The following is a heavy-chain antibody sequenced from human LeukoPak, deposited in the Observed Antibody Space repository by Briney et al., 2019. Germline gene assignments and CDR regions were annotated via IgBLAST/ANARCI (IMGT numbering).Heavy chain of an antibody. CDR2: IYYSGST. CDR3: AREIVVVPAALKFYYMDV. CDR1: GGSISSYY. D-gene: IGHD2-2*01. Sequence: SETLSLTCTVSGGSISSYYWSWIRQPPGKGLEWIGYIYYSGSTNYNPSLMSRVTMSVDTSKNQFSLKLSSVTAADTAVYYCAREIVVVPAALKFYYMDVWGKGTTVTISS. V-gene: IGHV4-59*12. J-gene: IGHJ6*03.